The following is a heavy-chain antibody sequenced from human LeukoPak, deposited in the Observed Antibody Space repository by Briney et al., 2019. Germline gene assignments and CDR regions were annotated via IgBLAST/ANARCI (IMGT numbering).Heavy chain of an antibody. V-gene: IGHV5-51*01. CDR2: IYPCDSDT. CDR3: ARRGSGWYVDY. J-gene: IGHJ4*02. CDR1: GYSFTTYW. D-gene: IGHD6-19*01. Sequence: GEALKLSCKGSGYSFTTYWIGWVRQMPGKGLEWMVVIYPCDSDTRYSPSFQGQVTISADKSVSTAYLQWSSLKASDTAIYYCARRGSGWYVDYWGQGTLVTVSS.